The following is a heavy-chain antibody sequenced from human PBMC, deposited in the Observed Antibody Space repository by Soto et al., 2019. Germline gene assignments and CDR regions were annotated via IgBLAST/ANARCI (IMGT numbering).Heavy chain of an antibody. Sequence: GESLRLSCAASGFTFSSYAMHWVRQAPGKGLEWVAVISYDGSNKYYADSVKGRFTISXDXXXXTXYXQXXXLRAXDTAVYYCARGLHKYYYGMAVRGQGTTVTVSS. J-gene: IGHJ6*02. V-gene: IGHV3-30-3*01. CDR2: ISYDGSNK. D-gene: IGHD2-21*02. CDR1: GFTFSSYA. CDR3: ARGLHKYYYGMAV.